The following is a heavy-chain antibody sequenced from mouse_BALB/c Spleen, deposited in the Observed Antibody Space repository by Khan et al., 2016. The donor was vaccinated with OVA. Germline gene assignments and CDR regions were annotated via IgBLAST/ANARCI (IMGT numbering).Heavy chain of an antibody. J-gene: IGHJ3*01. CDR2: ISTGDTT. Sequence: VQLKQSGGGLVKPGGSLKVSCAASGFTFSNYAMSWVRQTPEKRLEWVASISTGDTTYYPDSVKGRLTISRDNARNILYLQMRCLYSDDTAMYFCARDYWFVYWG. CDR3: ARDYWFVY. V-gene: IGHV5-6-5*01. CDR1: GFTFSNYA.